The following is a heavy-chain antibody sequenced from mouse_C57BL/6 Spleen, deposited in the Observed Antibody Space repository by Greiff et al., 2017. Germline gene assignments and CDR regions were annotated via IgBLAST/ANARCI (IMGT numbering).Heavy chain of an antibody. V-gene: IGHV6-3*01. Sequence: EVQLVESGGGLVQPGGSMKLSCVASGFTFSNYWMNWVRQSPEKGLEWVAQIRLKSDNYATHYAESVKGRFTISRDDSKSSVYLQMNNLRAEDAGIYCCTGGGGFAYWGKGTLVTVSA. CDR2: IRLKSDNYAT. J-gene: IGHJ3*01. CDR3: TGGGGFAY. CDR1: GFTFSNYW.